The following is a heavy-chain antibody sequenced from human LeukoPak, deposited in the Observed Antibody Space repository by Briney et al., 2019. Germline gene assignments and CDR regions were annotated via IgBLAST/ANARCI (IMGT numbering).Heavy chain of an antibody. CDR1: GGTFSSYA. D-gene: IGHD2-15*01. CDR3: AREGLYCSGGSCYSDY. J-gene: IGHJ4*02. CDR2: IIPILGIA. V-gene: IGHV1-69*04. Sequence: ASVKVSCKASGGTFSSYAISWVRQAPGQGLEWMGRIIPILGIANYAQKFQGRVTITADKSTSTAYMELGSLRSEDTAVYYCAREGLYCSGGSCYSDYWGQGTLVTVSS.